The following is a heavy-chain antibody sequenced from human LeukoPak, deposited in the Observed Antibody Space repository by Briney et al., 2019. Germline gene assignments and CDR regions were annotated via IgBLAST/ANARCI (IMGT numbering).Heavy chain of an antibody. J-gene: IGHJ4*02. CDR1: GFTFSSSA. CDR2: ILTGGGT. Sequence: GGSLRRSCAASGFTFSSSAMSWVRQAPGKGLEWVSTILTGGGTYYADSVKGRFTISRDNSQNTLYLQMNSLRAEDTAVYYCAKGTTAPDYWGQGTLVTVPS. CDR3: AKGTTAPDY. V-gene: IGHV3-23*01. D-gene: IGHD1-1*01.